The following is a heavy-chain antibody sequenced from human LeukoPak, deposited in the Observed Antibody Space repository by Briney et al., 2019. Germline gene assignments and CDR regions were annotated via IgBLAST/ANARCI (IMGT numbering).Heavy chain of an antibody. D-gene: IGHD6-19*01. J-gene: IGHJ4*02. V-gene: IGHV3-7*01. Sequence: GGSLRLSCATSGFTFSPYWMNWVRQAPGKGLEWVANIKQDGSEKYYVDSVKGRFTISRDNVKNSLYLQMNSLRAEDTAVYYCARSPSSGWFYYFDYWGQGTLVTVSS. CDR1: GFTFSPYW. CDR3: ARSPSSGWFYYFDY. CDR2: IKQDGSEK.